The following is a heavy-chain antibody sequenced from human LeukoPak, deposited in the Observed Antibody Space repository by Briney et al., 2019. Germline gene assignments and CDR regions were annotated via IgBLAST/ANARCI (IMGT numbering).Heavy chain of an antibody. V-gene: IGHV3-53*01. J-gene: IGHJ4*02. CDR1: GFTVSSHY. D-gene: IGHD1-26*01. Sequence: QPGGSLRLSCAASGFTVSSHYMSWVRQAPGKGLEWVSVIYSGGTTYYADSVMGRFTISRDNSKNTLYLQMNSLRAEDTAVYFCTTWVGAHFDFWGQGTLVTVSS. CDR3: TTWVGAHFDF. CDR2: IYSGGTT.